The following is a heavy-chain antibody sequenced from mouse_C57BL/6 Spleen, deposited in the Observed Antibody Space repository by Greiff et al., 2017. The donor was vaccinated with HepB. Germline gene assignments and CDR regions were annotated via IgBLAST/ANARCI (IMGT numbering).Heavy chain of an antibody. CDR3: ARKDYCGSSWYFDV. Sequence: VQLQQSGAELVKPGASVKISCKASGYAFSSYWMNWVKQRPGKGLEWIGQIYPGDGDTNYNGKFKGKATLTADKSSSTAYMQLSSLTSEDSAVYFCARKDYCGSSWYFDVWGTGTTVTVSS. CDR2: IYPGDGDT. D-gene: IGHD1-1*01. V-gene: IGHV1-80*01. J-gene: IGHJ1*03. CDR1: GYAFSSYW.